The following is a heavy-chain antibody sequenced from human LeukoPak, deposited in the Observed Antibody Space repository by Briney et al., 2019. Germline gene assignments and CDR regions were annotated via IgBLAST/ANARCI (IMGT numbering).Heavy chain of an antibody. D-gene: IGHD6-19*01. CDR2: IWNDGSNK. Sequence: GGSLRLSCAASGFTFSIYGMHWVRQAPGKGLEWVAVIWNDGSNKYYADSVKGRFTISRDNSKNTLYLQMNSLRAEDTAVYYCAREKQKYSSGWYCLDYWGQGTLVTVSS. V-gene: IGHV3-33*01. CDR3: AREKQKYSSGWYCLDY. J-gene: IGHJ4*02. CDR1: GFTFSIYG.